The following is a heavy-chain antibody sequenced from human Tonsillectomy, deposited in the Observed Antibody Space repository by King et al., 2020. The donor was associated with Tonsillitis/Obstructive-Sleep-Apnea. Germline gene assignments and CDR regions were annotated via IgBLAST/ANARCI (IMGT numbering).Heavy chain of an antibody. J-gene: IGHJ2*01. CDR2: IGYDGGNQ. CDR3: AKEARTVVTPFDWYFDL. V-gene: IGHV3-33*06. Sequence: VQLVESGGGVVQPGRSLRLSCAASGFTFSSYGMHWVRQAPGKGLEWVAVIGYDGGNQYYADSVKGRFTISRDNSKNTLYLHINSLRDADTAVYYCAKEARTVVTPFDWYFDLWGRGTLVTVSS. CDR1: GFTFSSYG. D-gene: IGHD4-23*01.